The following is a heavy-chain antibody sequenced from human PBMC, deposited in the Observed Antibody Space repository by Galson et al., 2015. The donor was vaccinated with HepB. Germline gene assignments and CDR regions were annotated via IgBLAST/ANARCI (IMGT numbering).Heavy chain of an antibody. Sequence: SLRLSRAASGFTFSSYSMNWVRQAPGKGLEWVSSISSSSSYIYYADSVKGRFTISRDNAKNSLYLQMNSLRAEDTAVYYCARGEGHYDILTGYLGTNRNWFDPWGQGTLVTVSS. J-gene: IGHJ5*02. CDR2: ISSSSSYI. CDR1: GFTFSSYS. V-gene: IGHV3-21*01. D-gene: IGHD3-9*01. CDR3: ARGEGHYDILTGYLGTNRNWFDP.